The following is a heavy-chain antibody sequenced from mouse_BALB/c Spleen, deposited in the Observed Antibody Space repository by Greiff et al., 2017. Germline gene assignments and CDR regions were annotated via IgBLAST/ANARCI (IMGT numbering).Heavy chain of an antibody. D-gene: IGHD2-2*01. J-gene: IGHJ2*01. CDR1: GYTFTDYN. CDR2: INPNNGGT. Sequence: VQLKESGPELVKPGASVKIPCKASGYTFTDYNMDWVKQSHGKSLESIGDINPNNGGTIYNQKFKGKATLTVDKSSSTAYMELRSLTSEDTAVYYCARSAGYDGYYFDYWGQGTTLTVSS. V-gene: IGHV1-18*01. CDR3: ARSAGYDGYYFDY.